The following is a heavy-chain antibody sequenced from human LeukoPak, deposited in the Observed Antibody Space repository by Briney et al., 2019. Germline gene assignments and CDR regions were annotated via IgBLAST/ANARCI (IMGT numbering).Heavy chain of an antibody. CDR2: IIPIFGTA. V-gene: IGHV1-69*13. J-gene: IGHJ4*02. CDR1: GYTFTSYG. D-gene: IGHD3-22*01. CDR3: ARDREGYYDSSGYYTNFDY. Sequence: SVKVSCKASGYTFTSYGISWVRQAPGQGLEWMGGIIPIFGTANYAQKFQGRVTITADESTSTAYMELSSLRSEDTAVYYCARDREGYYDSSGYYTNFDYWGQGTLVTVSS.